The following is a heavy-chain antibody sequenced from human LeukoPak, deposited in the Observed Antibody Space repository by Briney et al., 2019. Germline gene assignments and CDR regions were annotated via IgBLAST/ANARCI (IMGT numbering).Heavy chain of an antibody. CDR2: IRYSGRT. CDR1: DDSISRDF. D-gene: IGHD6-19*01. CDR3: ARLPDVSGWAFDY. J-gene: IGHJ4*02. Sequence: SETLSLTCTASDDSISRDFWTWIRQPPGKGLEWIGYIRYSGRTEYNPSLKSQVTIQFQTSKDQFSLKLTSVSAADTVMYYCARLPDVSGWAFDYWGQGILVTVSS. V-gene: IGHV4-59*01.